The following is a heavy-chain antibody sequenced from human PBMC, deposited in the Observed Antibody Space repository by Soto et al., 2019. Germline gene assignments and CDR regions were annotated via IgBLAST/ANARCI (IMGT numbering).Heavy chain of an antibody. CDR2: IDPSDSYT. CDR3: ARHNDALRHYCSGGSCNWFDP. Sequence: PGESLKISCKGSGYSFTSYWISWVRQMPGKGLEWMGRIDPSDSYTNYSPSFQGHVTISADKSISTAYLQWSSLKASDTAMYYCARHNDALRHYCSGGSCNWFDPWGQGTLVTVSS. D-gene: IGHD2-15*01. V-gene: IGHV5-10-1*01. J-gene: IGHJ5*02. CDR1: GYSFTSYW.